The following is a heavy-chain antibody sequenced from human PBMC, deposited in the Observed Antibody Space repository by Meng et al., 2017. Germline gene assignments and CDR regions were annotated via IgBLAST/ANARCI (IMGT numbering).Heavy chain of an antibody. CDR2: ISAYNGNT. CDR3: ARETYYDFWSGYGHFDY. Sequence: QVALVQSGAEVKKPGASVKVSCKASGYTFTSYGISWVRQAPGQGLEWMGWISAYNGNTNYAQKLQGRVTMTTDTSTSTAYMELRSLRSDDTAVYYCARETYYDFWSGYGHFDYWGQGTLVTVSS. J-gene: IGHJ4*02. V-gene: IGHV1-18*01. CDR1: GYTFTSYG. D-gene: IGHD3-3*01.